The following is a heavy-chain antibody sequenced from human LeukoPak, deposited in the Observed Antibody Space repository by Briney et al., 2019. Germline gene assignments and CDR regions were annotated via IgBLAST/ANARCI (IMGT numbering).Heavy chain of an antibody. D-gene: IGHD3-10*01. Sequence: ASVKVSCKASGYTFTGYYMHWVRQAPGQGLEWMGWINPNSGGTNYAQKFQGRVTMTRDASISTAYMELSRLRSDDTAVYYCARGVLWFGEFIDYWGQGTLVTVSS. V-gene: IGHV1-2*02. CDR1: GYTFTGYY. J-gene: IGHJ4*02. CDR3: ARGVLWFGEFIDY. CDR2: INPNSGGT.